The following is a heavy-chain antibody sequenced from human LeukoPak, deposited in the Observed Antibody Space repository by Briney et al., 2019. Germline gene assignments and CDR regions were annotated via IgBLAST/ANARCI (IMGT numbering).Heavy chain of an antibody. CDR3: ARDLEFDERVVRAAAGYYYYGMDV. J-gene: IGHJ6*02. CDR2: IIPILGIA. CDR1: GGTFSSYA. V-gene: IGHV1-69*04. Sequence: GSSVKVSCKASGGTFSSYAIRWVRQAPGQGLEWMGRIIPILGIANYAQKFQGSVTITADKSTSTAYMELSSLRSEDTAVYYCARDLEFDERVVRAAAGYYYYGMDVWGQGTTVTVSS. D-gene: IGHD6-13*01.